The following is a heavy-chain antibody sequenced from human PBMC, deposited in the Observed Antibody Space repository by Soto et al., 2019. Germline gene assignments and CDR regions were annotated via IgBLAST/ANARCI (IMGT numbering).Heavy chain of an antibody. V-gene: IGHV3-23*01. Sequence: GGSLRLSCAASGFTFSTYALSWVRQAPGKGLEWVSAISANGQGIYYADSVRGRFTISRDNSKNTIFLHMDSLRAEDTAVYYCAKDRNYPRDQFHYWGQGTLVTVPQ. J-gene: IGHJ4*02. D-gene: IGHD1-7*01. CDR2: ISANGQGI. CDR1: GFTFSTYA. CDR3: AKDRNYPRDQFHY.